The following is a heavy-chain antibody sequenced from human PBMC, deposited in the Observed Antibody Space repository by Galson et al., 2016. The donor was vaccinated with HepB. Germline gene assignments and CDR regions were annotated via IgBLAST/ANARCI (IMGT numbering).Heavy chain of an antibody. Sequence: SLRLSCAASGFSLKSFHMHWVRQAPGKGLEWVALVPNDGGNKQYADSVKGRFTISRDSSENTMHLQMNSLRVEDTALYDCATERGSSGAAAWFDPWGQGTLVTVSS. D-gene: IGHD6-6*01. CDR1: GFSLKSFH. V-gene: IGHV3-30-3*01. CDR3: ATERGSSGAAAWFDP. CDR2: VPNDGGNK. J-gene: IGHJ5*02.